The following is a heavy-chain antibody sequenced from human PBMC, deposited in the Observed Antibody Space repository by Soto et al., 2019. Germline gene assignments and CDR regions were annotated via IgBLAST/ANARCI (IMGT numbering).Heavy chain of an antibody. CDR3: ATDRGYSSGWYRAFDI. CDR2: FDPEDGER. J-gene: IGHJ3*02. Sequence: GASVKVSCKVSGYTLTELSMHWVRQAPGKGLEWMGGFDPEDGERIYAQKFQGRVTMTEDTSTDTAYMELSSLRSEDTAVYYCATDRGYSSGWYRAFDIWGQGTMVTVSS. CDR1: GYTLTELS. V-gene: IGHV1-24*01. D-gene: IGHD6-19*01.